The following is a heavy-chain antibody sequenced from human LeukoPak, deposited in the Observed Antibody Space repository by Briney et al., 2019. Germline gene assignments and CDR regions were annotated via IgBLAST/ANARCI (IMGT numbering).Heavy chain of an antibody. J-gene: IGHJ4*02. V-gene: IGHV3-30*04. CDR2: TSNDGNNK. CDR3: AKDLTTYYYFDY. D-gene: IGHD3-9*01. Sequence: GRSLRLSCAASGFTFSSYAMHWVRQAPGKGLEWVAVTSNDGNNKYYADSVKGRFTISRDNSKNTLYLYMNSLKTEDTAMYYCAKDLTTYYYFDYWGRGTLVTVSS. CDR1: GFTFSSYA.